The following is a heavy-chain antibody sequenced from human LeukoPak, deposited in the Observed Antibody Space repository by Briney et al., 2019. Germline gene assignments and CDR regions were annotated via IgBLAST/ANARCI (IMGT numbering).Heavy chain of an antibody. Sequence: SETLSLTCTVSGGSISTYYWSWIRQPPGKGLEWIGYIYYSGSTYYNPSLKSRVTISVDTSKNQFSLKLSSVTAADTAVYYCARAEYYYDSSGYPVPLNWFDPWGQGTLVTVSS. CDR3: ARAEYYYDSSGYPVPLNWFDP. J-gene: IGHJ5*02. D-gene: IGHD3-22*01. V-gene: IGHV4-59*06. CDR2: IYYSGST. CDR1: GGSISTYY.